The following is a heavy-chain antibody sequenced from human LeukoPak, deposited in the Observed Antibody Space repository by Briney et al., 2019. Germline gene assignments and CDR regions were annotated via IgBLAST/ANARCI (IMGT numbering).Heavy chain of an antibody. V-gene: IGHV3-48*02. J-gene: IGHJ4*02. CDR2: ISSSSTI. CDR3: ARDPDYGDYGKGFDY. D-gene: IGHD4-17*01. Sequence: PGGSLRLSCAASGFTFSSYSMNWVRQAPGKGLEWVSYISSSSTIYYADSVKGRFTISRDNAKNSLYLQMNSLRDEDTAVYYCARDPDYGDYGKGFDYWGQGTLVTVSS. CDR1: GFTFSSYS.